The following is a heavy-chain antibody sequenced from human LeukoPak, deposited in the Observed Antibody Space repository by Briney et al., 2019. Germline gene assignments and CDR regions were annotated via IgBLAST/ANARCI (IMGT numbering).Heavy chain of an antibody. CDR3: VQRGVGPRGTYYFDF. J-gene: IGHJ4*02. D-gene: IGHD1-26*01. Sequence: KPGGSLGLSCAASGFTFSSYSKNWVRQAPGKGLEWVSSISTTSNYIYYADSVKGRFTISRDNAKSSLYLQMNSLRADDTALYYCVQRGVGPRGTYYFDFWGQGTLVTVSS. V-gene: IGHV3-21*01. CDR1: GFTFSSYS. CDR2: ISTTSNYI.